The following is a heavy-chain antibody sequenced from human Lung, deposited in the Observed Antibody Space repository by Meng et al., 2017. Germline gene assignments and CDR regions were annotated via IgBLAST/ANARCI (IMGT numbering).Heavy chain of an antibody. CDR2: IYHSGST. CDR3: ARRGLWLDPQNFDY. D-gene: IGHD6-19*01. V-gene: IGHV4-4*02. J-gene: IGHJ4*02. Sequence: QQRPGPVLVKPSGTLSRTCAVSGGTISSGNWWSWVRQPPGKGLEWIGEIYHSGSTNYNPSLKSRVTISVDKSKNQFSLKLSSVTAADTAVYYCARRGLWLDPQNFDYWGQGTLVTVSS. CDR1: GGTISSGNW.